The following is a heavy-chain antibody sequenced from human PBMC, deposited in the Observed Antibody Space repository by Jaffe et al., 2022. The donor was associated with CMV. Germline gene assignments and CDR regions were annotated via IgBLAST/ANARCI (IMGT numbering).Heavy chain of an antibody. V-gene: IGHV3-33*08. CDR2: IWYDGSNK. CDR3: ARGNYDFWSGSPPEDLDY. J-gene: IGHJ4*02. CDR1: GFTFSSYG. Sequence: QVQLVESGGGVVQPGRSLRLSCAASGFTFSSYGMHWVRQAPGKGLEWVAVIWYDGSNKYYADSVKGRFTISRDNSKNTLYLQMNSLRAEDTAVYYCARGNYDFWSGSPPEDLDYWGQGTLVTVSS. D-gene: IGHD3-3*01.